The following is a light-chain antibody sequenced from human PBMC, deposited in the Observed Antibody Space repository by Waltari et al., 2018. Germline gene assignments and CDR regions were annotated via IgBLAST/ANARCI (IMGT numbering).Light chain of an antibody. J-gene: IGLJ2*01. V-gene: IGLV4-69*01. CDR3: QAWATGIRL. CDR1: SGHSDYA. Sequence: QLVLTQSPSASASLGASVKLTCTLSSGHSDYAIAWHQQQPQKAPRYLMRLNRDGSHIKGDGIPDRFSGSSSGAERYLTVSSLHSEDEADYYCQAWATGIRLFGGGTKLTVL. CDR2: LNRDGSH.